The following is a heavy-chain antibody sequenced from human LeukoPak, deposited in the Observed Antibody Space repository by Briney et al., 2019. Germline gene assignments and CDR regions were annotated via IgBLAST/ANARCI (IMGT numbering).Heavy chain of an antibody. CDR1: GFTFSDYY. D-gene: IGHD6-13*01. Sequence: PGGSLRLSCAASGFTFSDYYMSWIRQAPGKGLEWVSYISSSGSTIYYADSVKGRFTISRDNAKNSLYLQMNSLRAEDTAVYYCARCGSSSFYYYSMDVWGKGTTVTVSS. J-gene: IGHJ6*03. CDR2: ISSSGSTI. V-gene: IGHV3-11*04. CDR3: ARCGSSSFYYYSMDV.